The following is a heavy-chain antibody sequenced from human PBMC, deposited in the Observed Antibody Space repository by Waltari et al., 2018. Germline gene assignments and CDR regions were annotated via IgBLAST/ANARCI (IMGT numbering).Heavy chain of an antibody. CDR1: GCTFSRHG. D-gene: IGHD3-10*01. V-gene: IGHV3-23*01. J-gene: IGHJ4*02. CDR3: ARDREYYFDY. CDR2: ISGNGDSI. Sequence: EVQLLESGGGLLQPGGSLRLSCTASGCTFSRHGMSWGRQAPGKGWEGVSEISGNGDSIYYPDSVKGRFTISRDNSKNTLYLQMNSLSVEDTAIYFCARDREYYFDYWGQGTPVTVSS.